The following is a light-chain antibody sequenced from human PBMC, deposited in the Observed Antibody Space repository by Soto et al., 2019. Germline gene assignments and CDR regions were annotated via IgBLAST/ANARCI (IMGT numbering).Light chain of an antibody. V-gene: IGLV2-14*01. Sequence: QSVLTQPASVSGSPGQSITISCTGTSSDVGGYNYVSWYQQNPGKAPKLMIYDVSNRPSGVSNRFSGSKSGNTASLTISGLQAEDEADYYCSSYTSSSTLDWVFGGGTKLTVL. CDR1: SSDVGGYNY. CDR3: SSYTSSSTLDWV. J-gene: IGLJ3*02. CDR2: DVS.